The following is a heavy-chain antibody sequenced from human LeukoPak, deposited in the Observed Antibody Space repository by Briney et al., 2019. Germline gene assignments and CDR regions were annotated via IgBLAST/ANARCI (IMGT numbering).Heavy chain of an antibody. CDR3: ARGHQSSRQKYYYDSSGYFGAFDI. V-gene: IGHV4-38-2*02. Sequence: PSETLSLTCTVSGYSISNGFYWGWIRQPPGKGLEWLGSLNHSGSTNYNPSLKSRVTISVDTSKNQFSLKLSSVTAADTAVYYCARGHQSSRQKYYYDSSGYFGAFDIWGQGTMVTVSS. J-gene: IGHJ3*02. D-gene: IGHD3-22*01. CDR2: LNHSGST. CDR1: GYSISNGFY.